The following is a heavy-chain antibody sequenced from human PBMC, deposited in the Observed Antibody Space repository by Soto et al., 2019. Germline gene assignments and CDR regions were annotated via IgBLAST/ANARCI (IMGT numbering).Heavy chain of an antibody. CDR2: IHSSGST. CDR3: ARDQGVAAAGITWFDP. J-gene: IGHJ5*02. CDR1: GASMNSYH. D-gene: IGHD6-13*01. V-gene: IGHV4-4*07. Sequence: PSETLSLTCTVSGASMNSYHWSWIRQPAGKGLEWIGHIHSSGSTNYNPSLKSRVTMSVDTSKNQFSLRLMSLTAADMAVYYCARDQGVAAAGITWFDPWGQGSLVTVSS.